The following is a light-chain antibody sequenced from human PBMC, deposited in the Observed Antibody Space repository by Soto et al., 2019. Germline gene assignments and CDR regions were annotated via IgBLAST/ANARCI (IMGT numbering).Light chain of an antibody. J-gene: IGKJ1*01. CDR1: QSVSSN. Sequence: EIVMTQSPATLSVSPGERATLSCRASQSVSSNLAWYQQKPGQAPRLLIYGASTRATGIPARFSGSGSGREFTLTISSPKSEDFAVYYCEQYNNWHPWTFGHGTKVEL. CDR3: EQYNNWHPWT. V-gene: IGKV3-15*01. CDR2: GAS.